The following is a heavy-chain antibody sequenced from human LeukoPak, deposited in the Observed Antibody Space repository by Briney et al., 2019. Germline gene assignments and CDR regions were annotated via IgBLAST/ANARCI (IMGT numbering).Heavy chain of an antibody. CDR3: ARGGIAAAGSYYYMDV. J-gene: IGHJ6*03. D-gene: IGHD6-13*01. V-gene: IGHV1-69*13. CDR2: IIPIFGTA. CDR1: GGTFSSYA. Sequence: ASVKVSCKASGGTFSSYAISWVRQAPGQGLEWMGGIIPIFGTASYAQKFQGRVTITADESTSTAYMELSSLRSEDTAVYYCARGGIAAAGSYYYMDVWGKGTTVTISS.